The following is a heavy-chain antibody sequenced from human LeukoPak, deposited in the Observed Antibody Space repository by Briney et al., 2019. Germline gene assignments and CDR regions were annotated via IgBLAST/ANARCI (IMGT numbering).Heavy chain of an antibody. CDR1: GGTFSSYA. D-gene: IGHD3/OR15-3a*01. V-gene: IGHV1-69*04. CDR3: ARDLIYSATSMDV. J-gene: IGHJ6*02. CDR2: IIPILGIA. Sequence: ASVKVSCKASGGTFSSYAISWVRQAPGQGLEWMGRIIPILGIANYAQKFQGRVTITADKSTSTANMELSSLRSEDTAVYYCARDLIYSATSMDVWGQGTTVTVSS.